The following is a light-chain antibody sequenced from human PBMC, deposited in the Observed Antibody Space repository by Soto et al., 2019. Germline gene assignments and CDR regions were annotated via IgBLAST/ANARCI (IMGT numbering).Light chain of an antibody. CDR1: QGVSST. CDR3: QQASMWLWT. Sequence: DIQLTQSPYSVSAPVGERVTLSCRASQGVSSTLAWFQQKPVIAPRLLIYATSTRQSGIPARFSGSESGTEFTLTISSLQSEDFAAYYCQQASMWLWTFGQGTKVDIK. J-gene: IGKJ1*01. V-gene: IGKV1-12*01. CDR2: ATS.